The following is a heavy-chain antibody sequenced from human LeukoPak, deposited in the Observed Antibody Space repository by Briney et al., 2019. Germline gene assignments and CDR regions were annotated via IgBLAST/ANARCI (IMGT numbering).Heavy chain of an antibody. V-gene: IGHV4-34*01. CDR2: INRSGST. CDR3: ARGRNLYSGYDSPFDY. D-gene: IGHD5-12*01. Sequence: SETLSLTCAVYGGSFSGYYWSWIRQPPGKGLEWIGEINRSGSTNYNPSLKSRVTISVDTSKNQFSLKLSSVTAADTAVYYCARGRNLYSGYDSPFDYWGQGTLVTVSS. J-gene: IGHJ4*02. CDR1: GGSFSGYY.